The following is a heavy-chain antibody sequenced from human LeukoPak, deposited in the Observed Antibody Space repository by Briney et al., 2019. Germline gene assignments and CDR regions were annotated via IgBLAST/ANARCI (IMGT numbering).Heavy chain of an antibody. CDR2: INASGGST. Sequence: GGSLRLSCAASGFTFSDYYMSWIRQAPGKGLEWVSAINASGGSTYYADSVKGRFTISRDNSKNTLYLQMNSLRAEDTAIYYCAKNGDRGAYCSGGSCYPYFYYYMDVWGKGTTVTISS. D-gene: IGHD2-15*01. J-gene: IGHJ6*03. CDR1: GFTFSDYY. V-gene: IGHV3-23*01. CDR3: AKNGDRGAYCSGGSCYPYFYYYMDV.